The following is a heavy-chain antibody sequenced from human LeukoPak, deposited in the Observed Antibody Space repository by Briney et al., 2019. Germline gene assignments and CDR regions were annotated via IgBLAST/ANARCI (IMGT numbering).Heavy chain of an antibody. V-gene: IGHV4-59*11. D-gene: IGHD3-22*01. CDR3: ARLYDSSGYTNWLDP. J-gene: IGHJ5*02. Sequence: SETLSLTCTVSGGSISSHYWSWIRQPPGKGLEWIGYIYYSGSSKYNPSLKSRVTISVDTSKNQFPLKLSSVTAADTAVYYCARLYDSSGYTNWLDPWGQGTLVTVSS. CDR1: GGSISSHY. CDR2: IYYSGSS.